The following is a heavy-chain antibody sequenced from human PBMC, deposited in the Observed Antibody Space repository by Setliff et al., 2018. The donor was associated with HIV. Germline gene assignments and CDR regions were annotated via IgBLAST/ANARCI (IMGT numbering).Heavy chain of an antibody. V-gene: IGHV3-30*04. J-gene: IGHJ3*02. Sequence: PGGSLRLSCAASRFTFSSYTMHWVRQAPGKGLEWVAVISYDGSNKYYADSVKGRYTISRDNSRYTLYLQMNSLRAEDTAVYYCARPAVTTYDAFDIWGQGTRVTVSS. D-gene: IGHD4-17*01. CDR3: ARPAVTTYDAFDI. CDR1: RFTFSSYT. CDR2: ISYDGSNK.